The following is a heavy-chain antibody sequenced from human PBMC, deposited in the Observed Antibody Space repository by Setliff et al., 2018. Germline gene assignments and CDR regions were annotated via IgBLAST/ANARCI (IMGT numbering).Heavy chain of an antibody. CDR2: IYHSGST. J-gene: IGHJ3*02. CDR1: GGSISRSSYY. V-gene: IGHV4-39*01. D-gene: IGHD2-21*01. CDR3: XXIGXSTRVNLLGLFQTPPDAFDI. Sequence: SETLSLTCTVSGGSISRSSYYWGWIRQPPGKGLEWIGSIYHSGSTNYNPSLKSRVTIXXXTSKNQFXXXXXXXXXXXXXXYXXXXIGXSTRVNLLGLFQTPPDAFDIWGQGTMVTVSS.